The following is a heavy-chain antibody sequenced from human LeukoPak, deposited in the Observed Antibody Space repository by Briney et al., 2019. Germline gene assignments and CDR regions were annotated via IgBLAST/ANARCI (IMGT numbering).Heavy chain of an antibody. CDR3: ARGAYTNYYGSGGYFDY. CDR1: GYTFTCYY. J-gene: IGHJ4*02. CDR2: INPNSGGT. V-gene: IGHV1-2*02. D-gene: IGHD3-10*01. Sequence: ASVKVSCKASGYTFTCYYMHWVRQAPGQGLEGMGWINPNSGGTNYAQKFQGRVTMTRDTSISTAYMELSRLRSDDTAVYYCARGAYTNYYGSGGYFDYWGQGTLVTVSS.